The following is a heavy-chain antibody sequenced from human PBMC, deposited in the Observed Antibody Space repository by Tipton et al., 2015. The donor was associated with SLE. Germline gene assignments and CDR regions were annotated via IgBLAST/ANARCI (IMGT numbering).Heavy chain of an antibody. V-gene: IGHV3-23*03. D-gene: IGHD3-3*01. J-gene: IGHJ4*02. CDR3: ARGFWNGFYIGYFDS. CDR2: MYSSGSRT. CDR1: GFTFYNYA. Sequence: GSLRLSCAASGFTFYNYAMTWVRQAPGRGLEWVSLMYSSGSRTYHADSVKGRFSISRDNSKNTLYLQMNSLRAEDTAIYYCARGFWNGFYIGYFDSWGQGAPVTVSS.